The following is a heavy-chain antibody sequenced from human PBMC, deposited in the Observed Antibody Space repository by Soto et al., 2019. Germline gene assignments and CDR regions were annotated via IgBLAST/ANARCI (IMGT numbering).Heavy chain of an antibody. CDR3: ARLVYDSRLNYLYFDH. J-gene: IGHJ4*02. CDR1: GVSISSGNW. V-gene: IGHV4-4*02. Sequence: PSETLSLTCDVSGVSISSGNWWSWVRQPPGKGLEWIAEVYNDGSANYHPSLESRATISFDRSKNQFSLRLSSVTAADTGKYYCARLVYDSRLNYLYFDHWGQGTLVTVS. D-gene: IGHD3-22*01. CDR2: VYNDGSA.